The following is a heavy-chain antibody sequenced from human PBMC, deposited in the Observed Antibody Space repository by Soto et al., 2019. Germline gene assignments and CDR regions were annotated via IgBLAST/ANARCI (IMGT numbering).Heavy chain of an antibody. D-gene: IGHD6-6*01. CDR3: ARTSKLSIAARQVRYYYGMDV. CDR1: GGSISSGDYY. CDR2: IYYSGST. Sequence: QVQLQESGPGLVKPSQTLSLTCTVSGGSISSGDYYWSWIRQPPGKGLEWIGYIYYSGSTYYNPSLKSRVTISVDTSKNQFSLKLSSVTAADTAVYYCARTSKLSIAARQVRYYYGMDVWGQGTTVTVSS. V-gene: IGHV4-30-4*01. J-gene: IGHJ6*02.